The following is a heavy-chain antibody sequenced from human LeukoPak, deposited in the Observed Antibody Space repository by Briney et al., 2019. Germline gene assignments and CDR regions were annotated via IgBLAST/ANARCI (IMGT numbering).Heavy chain of an antibody. Sequence: GRSLRLSCAASGFTFSSYGMHWVRQAPGKGLEWVAVIWYDGSNKYYADSVKGRFTISRDNSKNTLYLQMNSLRAGDTAVYYCARGHYYDSSGYWWFDPWGQGTLVTVSS. CDR2: IWYDGSNK. J-gene: IGHJ5*02. CDR1: GFTFSSYG. V-gene: IGHV3-33*01. CDR3: ARGHYYDSSGYWWFDP. D-gene: IGHD3-22*01.